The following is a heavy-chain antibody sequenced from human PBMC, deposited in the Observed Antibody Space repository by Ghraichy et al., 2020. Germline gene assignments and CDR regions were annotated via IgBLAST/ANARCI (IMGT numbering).Heavy chain of an antibody. Sequence: GESLNISCAASGFTFSSYWMSWVRQAPGKGLEWVANIKQDGSEKYYVDSVKGRFTISRDNAKNSLYLQMNSLRAEDTAVYYCARDIRFLEWLPNSRPDYWGQGTLVTVSS. CDR1: GFTFSSYW. D-gene: IGHD3-3*01. V-gene: IGHV3-7*01. CDR3: ARDIRFLEWLPNSRPDY. J-gene: IGHJ4*02. CDR2: IKQDGSEK.